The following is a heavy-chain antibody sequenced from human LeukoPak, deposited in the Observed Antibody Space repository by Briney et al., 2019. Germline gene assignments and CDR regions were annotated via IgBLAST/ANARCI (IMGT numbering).Heavy chain of an antibody. CDR3: ARVRVGWLVPRAFDI. CDR1: GGSIRSSYYY. CDR2: IYDSGST. D-gene: IGHD6-19*01. V-gene: IGHV4-39*01. Sequence: PSETLSLTCTVSGGSIRSSYYYWGWIRQPPGKGLEWIGSIYDSGSTYYNPSLKSRVTISVDTSKNQFSLKLNSVTAADTAVYYCARVRVGWLVPRAFDIWGQGTMVTVSS. J-gene: IGHJ3*02.